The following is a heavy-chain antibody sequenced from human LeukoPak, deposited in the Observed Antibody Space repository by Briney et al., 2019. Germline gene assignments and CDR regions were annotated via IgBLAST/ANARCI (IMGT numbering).Heavy chain of an antibody. Sequence: GGSLRLSCAASGSTFSSYSMNWVRQAPGKGLEWVSAISGSGGSTYYADSVKGRFTISRDNSKNTLYLQMNSLRAEDTAVYYCATKASAQYYYYYYGMDVWGQGTTVTVSS. J-gene: IGHJ6*02. CDR3: ATKASAQYYYYYYGMDV. V-gene: IGHV3-23*01. CDR1: GSTFSSYS. CDR2: ISGSGGST.